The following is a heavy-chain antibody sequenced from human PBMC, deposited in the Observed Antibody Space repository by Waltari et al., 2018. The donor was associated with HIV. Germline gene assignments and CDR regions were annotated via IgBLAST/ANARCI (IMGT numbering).Heavy chain of an antibody. J-gene: IGHJ4*02. V-gene: IGHV1-8*01. D-gene: IGHD3-3*01. CDR3: ARGFDYDFWRGDY. CDR2: MNPNSGNI. Sequence: QVQLVQSGAEVKKPGASVNASCKASGYTFTSYDIHWVRQATGQGLVWMGGMNPNSGNIGYAQKFQGRVTMTRNTSISTAYMELSSLRSEDTAVYYCARGFDYDFWRGDYWGQGTLVTVSS. CDR1: GYTFTSYD.